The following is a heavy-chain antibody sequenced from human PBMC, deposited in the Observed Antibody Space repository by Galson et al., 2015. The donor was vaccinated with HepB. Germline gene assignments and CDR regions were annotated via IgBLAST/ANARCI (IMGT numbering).Heavy chain of an antibody. CDR2: ISYDGSNK. J-gene: IGHJ4*02. CDR1: GFTFSSYG. D-gene: IGHD6-13*01. V-gene: IGHV3-30*03. CDR3: ARDWQRIAAAGLFDY. Sequence: SLRLSCAASGFTFSSYGMHWVRQAPGKGLEWVAVISYDGSNKYYADSVKGRFTISRDNSKNTLYLQMNSLRAEDTAVYYCARDWQRIAAAGLFDYWGQGTLVTVSS.